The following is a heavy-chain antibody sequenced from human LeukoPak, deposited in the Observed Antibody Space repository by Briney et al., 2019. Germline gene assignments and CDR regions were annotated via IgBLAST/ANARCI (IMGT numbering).Heavy chain of an antibody. CDR1: GYTFTGNY. Sequence: SVKVSCKASGYTFTGNYMHWVRLAPGQGLEWMGGIIPIFGTANYAQKFQGRVTITADESTSTAYMELSSLRSEDTAVYYCAREDYYDSSRSAFDIWGQGTMVTVSS. CDR3: AREDYYDSSRSAFDI. V-gene: IGHV1-69*13. J-gene: IGHJ3*02. CDR2: IIPIFGTA. D-gene: IGHD3-22*01.